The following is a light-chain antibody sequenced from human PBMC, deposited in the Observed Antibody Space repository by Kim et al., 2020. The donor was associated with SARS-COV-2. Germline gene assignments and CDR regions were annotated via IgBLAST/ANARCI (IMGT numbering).Light chain of an antibody. V-gene: IGLV6-57*01. J-gene: IGLJ2*01. CDR3: QSCESGNQV. Sequence: NFMLTQPHSVSESPGKAVTISCTRSSGSIARNYVQWYQQRPCRSPTTVIYEDDQRPSGVPDRFSGSIDSSSNSSSLTISGLKTEDEADYFCQSCESGNQVFGGGTKVTVL. CDR1: SGSIARNY. CDR2: EDD.